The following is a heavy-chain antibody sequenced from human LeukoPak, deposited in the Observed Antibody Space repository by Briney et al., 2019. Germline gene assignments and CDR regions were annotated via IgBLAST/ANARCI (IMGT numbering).Heavy chain of an antibody. D-gene: IGHD1-26*01. J-gene: IGHJ6*02. V-gene: IGHV4-34*01. CDR2: SNHSGST. CDR3: ARSLGATRYNLKYYFFYGLDV. Sequence: PSQTLSLTCAVYGGSFSGYYWSWIRQPPGKGLEWIGESNHSGSTNYNPSLKSRVTISVDTSNNQFSLRLSSVTAADTAVYYCARSLGATRYNLKYYFFYGLDVWGQGTTVTVSS. CDR1: GGSFSGYY.